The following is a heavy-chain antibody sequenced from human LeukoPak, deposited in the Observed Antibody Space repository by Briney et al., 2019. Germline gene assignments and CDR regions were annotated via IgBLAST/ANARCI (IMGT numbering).Heavy chain of an antibody. CDR3: ASLIAAAGTSF. Sequence: PSETLSLTCTVSGGSISGYHWSWIRQPPGKGLEWIGYIYYSGSTNYNPSLKSRVTISVDTSKNQFSLKLSSVTAADTAVYYCASLIAAAGTSFWGQGTLVTVSS. CDR1: GGSISGYH. CDR2: IYYSGST. V-gene: IGHV4-59*01. J-gene: IGHJ4*02. D-gene: IGHD6-13*01.